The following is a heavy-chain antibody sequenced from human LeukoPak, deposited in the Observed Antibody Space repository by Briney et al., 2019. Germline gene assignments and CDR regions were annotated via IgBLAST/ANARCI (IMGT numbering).Heavy chain of an antibody. D-gene: IGHD3-9*01. CDR3: ARTYYDILTGYPPRGYFDY. CDR1: GFTFDDYG. V-gene: IGHV3-20*04. J-gene: IGHJ4*02. CDR2: INWNGGST. Sequence: GGSLRLSCAASGFTFDDYGMSWVRQAPGKGLEWVSGINWNGGSTGYADSVKGRFTISRDNAKNSLYLQMNSLRAEDTALHYCARTYYDILTGYPPRGYFDYWGQGTLVTVSS.